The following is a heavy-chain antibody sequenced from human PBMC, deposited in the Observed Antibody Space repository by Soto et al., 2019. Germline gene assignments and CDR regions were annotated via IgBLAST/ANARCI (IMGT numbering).Heavy chain of an antibody. V-gene: IGHV1-18*01. D-gene: IGHD3-22*01. CDR1: GYTFTAYG. CDR2: VSTNDDHT. CDR3: ARELNTETSAYYAFAF. Sequence: QVQLVQSGPEVKMPGASVKVSCKTSGYTFTAYGLAWLRQAPGQRPEWMGWVSTNDDHTNYSQKYQGRVTMTTARSTTTTAMELRSLATDDTAYYYCARELNTETSAYYAFAFWGQGTLVTVSS. J-gene: IGHJ4*02.